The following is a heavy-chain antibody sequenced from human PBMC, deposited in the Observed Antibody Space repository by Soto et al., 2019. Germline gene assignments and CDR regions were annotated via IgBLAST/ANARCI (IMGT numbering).Heavy chain of an antibody. CDR3: AKDVWNRASGPPDY. CDR1: GFTFDDYA. J-gene: IGHJ4*02. D-gene: IGHD3-10*01. CDR2: ISWKSGSI. Sequence: EVQLVESGGGLVQPGRSLRLSCAASGFTFDDYAMHWVRQAPGKGLEWVSGISWKSGSIGYADSVKGRFSISRDNAKNSLYLQMNSLRPEDTALYYCAKDVWNRASGPPDYWGQGTLVTVSS. V-gene: IGHV3-9*01.